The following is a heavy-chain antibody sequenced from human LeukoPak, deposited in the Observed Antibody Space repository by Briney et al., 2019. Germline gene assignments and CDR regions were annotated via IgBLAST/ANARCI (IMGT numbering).Heavy chain of an antibody. J-gene: IGHJ3*02. V-gene: IGHV3-74*01. CDR2: INSDGSST. CDR1: GFTFSSYW. CDR3: ARPYSGSGYFDAFDI. Sequence: PGGSLRLSCAASGFTFSSYWMHWVRQAPGKGLVWVSRINSDGSSTSYADSVKGRFTISRDNAKNTLYLQMNSLRAEDTAVYYCARPYSGSGYFDAFDIWGQGTMVTVSS. D-gene: IGHD3-22*01.